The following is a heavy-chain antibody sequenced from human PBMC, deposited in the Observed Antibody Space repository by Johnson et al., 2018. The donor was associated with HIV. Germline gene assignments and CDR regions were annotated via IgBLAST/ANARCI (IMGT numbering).Heavy chain of an antibody. CDR3: AKTQGGPKGSADAFDI. CDR2: ISWDGGST. Sequence: VQLVESGGVVVQPGGSLRLSCAASGFTFDDYAMHWVRQPPGKGLEWVSLISWDGGSTYYGDSVKGRFTISRDNSKNSLYLQMNSLRAEDTALYYCAKTQGGPKGSADAFDIWGQGTIVTVSS. CDR1: GFTFDDYA. J-gene: IGHJ3*02. D-gene: IGHD6-25*01. V-gene: IGHV3-43D*03.